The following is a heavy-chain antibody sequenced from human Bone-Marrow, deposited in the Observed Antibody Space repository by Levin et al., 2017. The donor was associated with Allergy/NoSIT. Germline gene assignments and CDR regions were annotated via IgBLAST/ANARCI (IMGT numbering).Heavy chain of an antibody. CDR2: VSYRGST. J-gene: IGHJ4*02. D-gene: IGHD1-1*01. CDR1: GGSISSAGYH. Sequence: SQTLSLTCTVSGGSISSAGYHWTWIRQYPGKGLEWIGYVSYRGSTYFNPSLKSRLAMPIDTSEQHFSLNLTSVSAADTAIYYCARLDGYCFDYWGQGALVTVSS. V-gene: IGHV4-31*03. CDR3: ARLDGYCFDY.